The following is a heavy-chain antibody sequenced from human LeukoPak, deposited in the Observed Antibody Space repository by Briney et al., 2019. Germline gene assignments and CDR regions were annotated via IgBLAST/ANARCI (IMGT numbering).Heavy chain of an antibody. CDR2: IIPIFGTA. D-gene: IGHD2-15*01. CDR1: GGTFSSYA. V-gene: IGHV1-69*13. CDR3: ARVMVAATHPDY. J-gene: IGHJ4*02. Sequence: ASVKVSCKASGGTFSSYAISWVRQAPGQGLEWMGGIIPIFGTAYYAQKFQGRVTITADESTSTAYMELSSLRSEDTAVYYCARVMVAATHPDYWGQGTLVTVSS.